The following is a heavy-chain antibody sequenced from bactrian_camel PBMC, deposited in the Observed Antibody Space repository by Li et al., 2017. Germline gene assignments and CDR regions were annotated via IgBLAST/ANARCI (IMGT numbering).Heavy chain of an antibody. Sequence: HVQLVESGGGSVQIGGSLTLACAASRGFDDADAEWGWFRQRPGKDREGVAVLWIGGATTTYADSVKGRFTIARDDGVNAIYLQMNSLKLEDTAVYYCVAGFLLPGVCGRGDWLGGTYMYSGQGTQVTVS. CDR1: RGFDDADAE. J-gene: IGHJ4*01. V-gene: IGHV3S63*01. D-gene: IGHD3*01. CDR3: VAGFLLPGVCGRGDWLGGTYMY. CDR2: LWIGGATT.